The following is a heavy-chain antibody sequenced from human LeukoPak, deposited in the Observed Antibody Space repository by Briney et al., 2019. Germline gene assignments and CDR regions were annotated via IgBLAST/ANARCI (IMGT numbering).Heavy chain of an antibody. CDR1: GFTVNNNH. J-gene: IGHJ4*02. CDR3: ARDRGDSSGWPIIDY. Sequence: GSLRLSCAASGFTVNNNHMSWVRQAPGKGLEWVSLIQSGGSTHYADSVKGRFTISRDNSKNTLYLQMSSLRAEDTAVYYCARDRGDSSGWPIIDYWGQGTLVTVSS. V-gene: IGHV3-66*01. CDR2: IQSGGST. D-gene: IGHD6-19*01.